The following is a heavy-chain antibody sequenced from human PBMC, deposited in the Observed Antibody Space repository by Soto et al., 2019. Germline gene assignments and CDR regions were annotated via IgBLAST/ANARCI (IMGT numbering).Heavy chain of an antibody. CDR3: ATDITGVRVSPAVY. Sequence: EVQLVESGGDLVKPGGSLRLSCAASGFTFSNAWMSWVRQAPGKGLEWVGRIKSKADGGTADYATPVKGSFTISIDDSKNTLYLQMNSLKTEDTAEYYCATDITGVRVSPAVYWGQGTLVTVSS. V-gene: IGHV3-15*01. D-gene: IGHD1-20*01. CDR2: IKSKADGGTA. J-gene: IGHJ4*02. CDR1: GFTFSNAW.